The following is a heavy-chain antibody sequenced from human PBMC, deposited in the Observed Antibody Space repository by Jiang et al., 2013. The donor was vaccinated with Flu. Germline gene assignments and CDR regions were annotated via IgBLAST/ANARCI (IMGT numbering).Heavy chain of an antibody. D-gene: IGHD4-17*01. Sequence: VQLVESGAEVKKPGESLKISCKDSGYSFTDYWFGWVHQRPGKGLEWMGIIHAADSNTKYSPSFQGQVIISVDRSINTAYLQWSSLEASDTAIYYCTRALNGDFWFDPWGQGTLVTVSS. CDR2: IHAADSNT. CDR1: GYSFTDYW. J-gene: IGHJ5*02. CDR3: TRALNGDFWFDP. V-gene: IGHV5-51*07.